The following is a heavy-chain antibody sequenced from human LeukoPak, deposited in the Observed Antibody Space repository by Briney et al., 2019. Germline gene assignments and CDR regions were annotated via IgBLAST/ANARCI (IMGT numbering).Heavy chain of an antibody. V-gene: IGHV4-30-2*01. Sequence: SRTLSLTCAVSGGSISSGGYSWSWIRQPPGKGLEWIGYIYHSGSTYYNPSLKSRVTISVGRSKNQFSLKLSSVTAADTAVYYCARVLLSQYYFDYWGQGTLVTVSS. J-gene: IGHJ4*02. CDR2: IYHSGST. D-gene: IGHD3-10*01. CDR3: ARVLLSQYYFDY. CDR1: GGSISSGGYS.